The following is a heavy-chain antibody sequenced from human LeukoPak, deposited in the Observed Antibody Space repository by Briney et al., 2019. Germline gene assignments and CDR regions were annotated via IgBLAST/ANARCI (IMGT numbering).Heavy chain of an antibody. D-gene: IGHD3-10*01. CDR3: ARERATWGHGSGSYDY. J-gene: IGHJ4*02. V-gene: IGHV4-61*02. Sequence: RSETLSLTCTVSGGSISSGSYYWSWIRQPAGKGLEWIGRIYTSGSTYYNPSLKSRVTISVDTSKNQFSLKLSSVTAADTAVYYCARERATWGHGSGSYDYWGQGTLVTVSS. CDR1: GGSISSGSYY. CDR2: IYTSGST.